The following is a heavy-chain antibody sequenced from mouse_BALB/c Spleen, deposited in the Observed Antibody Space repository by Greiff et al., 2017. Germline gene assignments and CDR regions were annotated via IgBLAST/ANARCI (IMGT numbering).Heavy chain of an antibody. CDR2: IDPANGNT. Sequence: VQLQQSGAELVKPGASVKLSCTASGFNIKDTYMHWVKQRPEQGLEWIGRIDPANGNTKYDPKFQGKATITADTSSNTAYLQLSSLTSEDTAVYYCALPFMITTSPYYAMDYWGQGTSVTVSS. J-gene: IGHJ4*01. CDR3: ALPFMITTSPYYAMDY. D-gene: IGHD2-4*01. CDR1: GFNIKDTY. V-gene: IGHV14-3*02.